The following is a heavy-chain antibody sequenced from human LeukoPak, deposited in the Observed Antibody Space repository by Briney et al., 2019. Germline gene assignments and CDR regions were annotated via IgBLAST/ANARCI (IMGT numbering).Heavy chain of an antibody. J-gene: IGHJ3*02. CDR1: GFTFSNYE. Sequence: GGSLRLSCAASGFTFSNYEMHWVRQAPGKGLEWVSYIGSGGGTIYYADSVKGRFTISRDNAKNSLYLQMNSLRDEDTAVYYCARDSQYAFDIWGQGTMVTVSS. CDR3: ARDSQYAFDI. V-gene: IGHV3-48*03. CDR2: IGSGGGTI.